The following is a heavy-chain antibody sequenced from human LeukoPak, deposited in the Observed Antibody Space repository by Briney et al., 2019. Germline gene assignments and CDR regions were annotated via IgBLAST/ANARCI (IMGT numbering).Heavy chain of an antibody. Sequence: GASVKVSCKASGYTFTSYDINWVRQATGQGLEWMGWMNPNSGNTGYAQKFQGRVTMTRNTSISTAYMELSSLRSEDTAVYYCARGQVGSSGWYYYYYYGMTSGAKGPRSPSP. CDR2: MNPNSGNT. J-gene: IGHJ6*02. CDR3: ARGQVGSSGWYYYYYYGMTS. V-gene: IGHV1-8*01. CDR1: GYTFTSYD. D-gene: IGHD6-19*01.